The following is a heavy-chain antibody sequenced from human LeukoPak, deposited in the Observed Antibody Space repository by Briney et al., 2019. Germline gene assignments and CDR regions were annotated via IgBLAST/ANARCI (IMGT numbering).Heavy chain of an antibody. CDR1: GFTFSSYA. Sequence: QPGGSLRLSRAASGFTFSSYAMHWVRQAPGKGLEWVAVISYDGSNKYYADSVKGRFTISRDNSKNTLYLQMNSLRAEDTAVYYCARGDSSSWYAYGYYYGMDVWGQGTTVTVSS. CDR3: ARGDSSSWYAYGYYYGMDV. CDR2: ISYDGSNK. V-gene: IGHV3-30-3*01. D-gene: IGHD6-13*01. J-gene: IGHJ6*02.